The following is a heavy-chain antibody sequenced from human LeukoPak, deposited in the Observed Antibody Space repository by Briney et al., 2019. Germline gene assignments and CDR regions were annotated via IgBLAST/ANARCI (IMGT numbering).Heavy chain of an antibody. CDR3: ARDSSFLQLDY. V-gene: IGHV4-31*03. CDR1: GGSISSGGYY. Sequence: SQTLSLTCTVSGGSISSGGYYWSWIRQHPGKGLEWIGYIYYSGSTYYNPSLKSRVTISVNTSKNQFSLKLSSVTAADTAVYYCARDSSFLQLDYWGQGTLVTVSS. J-gene: IGHJ4*02. D-gene: IGHD3-3*01. CDR2: IYYSGST.